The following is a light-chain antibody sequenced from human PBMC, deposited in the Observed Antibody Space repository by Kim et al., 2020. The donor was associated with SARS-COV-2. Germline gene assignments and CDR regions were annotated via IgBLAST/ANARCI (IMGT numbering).Light chain of an antibody. CDR1: QSMSNY. CDR3: QQTYSTPRT. Sequence: DIQMTQSPSSLSAYVGDRLTITCRASQSMSNYLNWYQQKPGKAPKLLIYAASNLQSGVPSRFSGSGSGRDFTLTISNLQPEDFATYYCQQTYSTPRTFGQGTKVDI. J-gene: IGKJ1*01. V-gene: IGKV1-39*01. CDR2: AAS.